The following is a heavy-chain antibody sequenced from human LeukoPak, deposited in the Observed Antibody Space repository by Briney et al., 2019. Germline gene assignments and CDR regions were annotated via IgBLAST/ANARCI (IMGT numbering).Heavy chain of an antibody. D-gene: IGHD2-15*01. CDR1: GFTFNSYA. Sequence: GGSLRLSCAASGFTFNSYAMAWVRQAPGKELEWVSSIASGRSPSYADSVKGRLTLSRDNAKNTLCLQMDNLRAEDTAIYYCARQLGYCSAGTCYFDSWGQGTLVAVSS. CDR3: ARQLGYCSAGTCYFDS. J-gene: IGHJ4*02. V-gene: IGHV3-23*05. CDR2: IASGRSP.